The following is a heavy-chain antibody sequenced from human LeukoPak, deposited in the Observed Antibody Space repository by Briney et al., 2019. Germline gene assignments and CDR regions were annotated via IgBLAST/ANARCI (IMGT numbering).Heavy chain of an antibody. CDR2: IYYSGST. CDR3: ARHSGATYYYGSGSPTTFDY. J-gene: IGHJ4*02. D-gene: IGHD3-10*01. CDR1: GGSISSSSYY. Sequence: SETLSLTCTVSGGSISSSSYYWGWIRQPPGKGLEWIGSIYYSGSTYYNPSIKSRVTISVDTSKNQFSLKLSSVTAADTAVYYCARHSGATYYYGSGSPTTFDYWGQGTLVTVSS. V-gene: IGHV4-39*01.